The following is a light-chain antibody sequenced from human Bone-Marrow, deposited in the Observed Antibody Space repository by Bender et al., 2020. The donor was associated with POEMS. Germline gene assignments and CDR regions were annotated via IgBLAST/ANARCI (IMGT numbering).Light chain of an antibody. CDR2: TTS. CDR3: LLYVDYLHSWV. J-gene: IGLJ3*02. V-gene: IGLV7-43*01. Sequence: QTVVTQEPSLTVSPGGTVTLTCASNTGTVTSGYYANWFQQKPGQTPRALIYTTSNRHSWTPARFSGSLLGDKAALTLTHAQPEDEAVYYCLLYVDYLHSWVFGGGTKLTVL. CDR1: TGTVTSGYY.